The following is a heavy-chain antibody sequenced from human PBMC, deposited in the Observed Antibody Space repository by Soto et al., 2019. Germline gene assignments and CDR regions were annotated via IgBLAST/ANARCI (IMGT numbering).Heavy chain of an antibody. Sequence: QVQLQESGPGLVKPSQTLSLTCTVSGGSFSSGGYYWSWIRQHPGKGLEWIGYIYYSGSTYYNPSLKSRVTISVDTSKNQFSLKLSSVTAADTAVYYCAIISVVMGGWFDPWGQGTLVTVSS. CDR1: GGSFSSGGYY. J-gene: IGHJ5*02. CDR3: AIISVVMGGWFDP. CDR2: IYYSGST. D-gene: IGHD3-22*01. V-gene: IGHV4-31*03.